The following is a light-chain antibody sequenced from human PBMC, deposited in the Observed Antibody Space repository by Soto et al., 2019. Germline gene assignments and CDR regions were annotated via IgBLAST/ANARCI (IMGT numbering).Light chain of an antibody. Sequence: DIQITQSPSTLSGSVGDRVTITCRASQTISSWLAWYEQTPGKAPKLLIYKASTLKSGVPSRFSGSGAGTECTRTISSLQPDDVATYYCQHYNSYSEAFGQGTKVDIK. CDR2: KAS. CDR3: QHYNSYSEA. V-gene: IGKV1-5*03. J-gene: IGKJ1*01. CDR1: QTISSW.